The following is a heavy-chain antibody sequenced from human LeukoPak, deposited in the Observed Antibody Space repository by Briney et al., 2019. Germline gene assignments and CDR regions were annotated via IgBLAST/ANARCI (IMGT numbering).Heavy chain of an antibody. CDR2: IIPILGIT. Sequence: LVKVSCKASGGTFSSYAISWVRQAPGQELEWMGRIIPILGITNYAQKFQGTVTITADKSTSTAYMELSSLRSDDTAVYYCARDSSPHFWSGYLTWFDPWGQGTLVTVSS. CDR3: ARDSSPHFWSGYLTWFDP. J-gene: IGHJ5*02. V-gene: IGHV1-69*04. D-gene: IGHD3-3*02. CDR1: GGTFSSYA.